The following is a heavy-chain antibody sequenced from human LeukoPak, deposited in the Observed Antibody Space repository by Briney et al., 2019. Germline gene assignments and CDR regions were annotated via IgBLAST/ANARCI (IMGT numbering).Heavy chain of an antibody. Sequence: SETLSLTCTVSGGSISSYYWSWIRQPPGKGLEWIGRIYTSGSTNHNPSLKSRVTMSVDTSKNQFSLKLSSVTAADTAVYYCASGLTTNFPEYFQHWGQGTLVTVSS. CDR1: GGSISSYY. J-gene: IGHJ1*01. D-gene: IGHD2/OR15-2a*01. V-gene: IGHV4-4*07. CDR3: ASGLTTNFPEYFQH. CDR2: IYTSGST.